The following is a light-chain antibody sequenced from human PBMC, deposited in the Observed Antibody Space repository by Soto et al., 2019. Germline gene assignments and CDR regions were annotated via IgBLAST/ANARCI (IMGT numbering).Light chain of an antibody. CDR1: QNVNNR. Sequence: EILLTQSPGSLSVFPGERASLSCRASQNVNNRLAWYQQKPGQAPRLLIYGASNRATGIPDRFSGSGSGTDFTLTISRLEPEDFAVYYCQQYGSSGTFGQGTKVDI. CDR3: QQYGSSGT. J-gene: IGKJ1*01. V-gene: IGKV3-20*01. CDR2: GAS.